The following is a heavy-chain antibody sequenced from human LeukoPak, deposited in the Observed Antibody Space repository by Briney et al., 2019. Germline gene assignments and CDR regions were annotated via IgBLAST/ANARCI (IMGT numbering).Heavy chain of an antibody. Sequence: SETLSLTCTVSGDSIGSHYWSWLRQPPGKGREWIGYIFYVGSTNYNPSLKSRVTISVDTSKNQFSLKLNSVTAADTAVYYCARDYYDSRGEAFDIWGQGTMVTVSS. CDR3: ARDYYDSRGEAFDI. CDR1: GDSIGSHY. D-gene: IGHD3-22*01. V-gene: IGHV4-59*11. CDR2: IFYVGST. J-gene: IGHJ3*02.